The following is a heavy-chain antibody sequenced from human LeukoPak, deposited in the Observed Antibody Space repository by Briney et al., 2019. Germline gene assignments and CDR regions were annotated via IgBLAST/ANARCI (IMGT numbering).Heavy chain of an antibody. J-gene: IGHJ4*02. CDR1: GFTFSSYG. CDR2: IKQDGSEK. Sequence: GGSLRLSCAASGFTFSSYGMHWVRQAPGKGLEWVANIKQDGSEKYYVDSVKGRFTISRDNAKNLLYLQMNSLKVEDTAVYYCARNGIAATFDNWGQGTLVTVSS. D-gene: IGHD6-13*01. V-gene: IGHV3-7*01. CDR3: ARNGIAATFDN.